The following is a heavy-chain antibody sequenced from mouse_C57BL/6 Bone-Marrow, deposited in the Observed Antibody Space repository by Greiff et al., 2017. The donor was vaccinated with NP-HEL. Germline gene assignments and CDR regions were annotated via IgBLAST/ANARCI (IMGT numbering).Heavy chain of an antibody. D-gene: IGHD1-1*01. J-gene: IGHJ3*01. CDR2: ISYDGSN. CDR3: ARAGYYGSSPAWFAY. V-gene: IGHV3-6*01. Sequence: EVKLVESGPGLVKPSQSLSLTCSVTGYSITSGYYWNWIRQFPGNKLEWMGYISYDGSNNYNPSLKNRISITRDTSKNQFFLKLNSVTTEDTATYYCARAGYYGSSPAWFAYWGQGTLVTVSA. CDR1: GYSITSGYY.